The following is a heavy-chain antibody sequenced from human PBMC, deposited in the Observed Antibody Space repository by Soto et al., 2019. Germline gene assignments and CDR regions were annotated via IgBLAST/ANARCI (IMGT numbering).Heavy chain of an antibody. Sequence: GSLRLSCAASGFTFSSYAMSWVRQAPGKGLEWVSAISGSGGSTYYADSVKGRFTISRDNPKNTLYLQMNSLRAEDTAVYYCASAPVRQIFGVLPDYWGQGTLVTVSS. CDR1: GFTFSSYA. J-gene: IGHJ4*02. CDR3: ASAPVRQIFGVLPDY. V-gene: IGHV3-23*01. D-gene: IGHD3-3*01. CDR2: ISGSGGST.